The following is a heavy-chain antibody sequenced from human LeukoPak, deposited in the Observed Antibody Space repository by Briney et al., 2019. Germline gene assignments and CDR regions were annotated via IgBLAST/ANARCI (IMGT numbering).Heavy chain of an antibody. CDR3: ARADYYDSSGYYYDSWYFDL. J-gene: IGHJ2*01. D-gene: IGHD3-22*01. Sequence: ASVKVSCKASGGTFTSHAISWVRQAPGQGLEWMGRIIPILGITNYAQKLQDRVTITTDRSTSTAYMALRSLRSEDTAVYYCARADYYDSSGYYYDSWYFDLWGRGTLVTVSS. V-gene: IGHV1-69*04. CDR1: GGTFTSHA. CDR2: IIPILGIT.